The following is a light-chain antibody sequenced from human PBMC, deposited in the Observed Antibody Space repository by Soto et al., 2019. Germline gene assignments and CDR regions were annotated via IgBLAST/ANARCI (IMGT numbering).Light chain of an antibody. V-gene: IGLV2-14*01. CDR3: FSYTTGTTNV. CDR2: EVN. CDR1: NSDIGGYNF. J-gene: IGLJ1*01. Sequence: QSALTQAASVSGSPGQSITISCVGPNSDIGGYNFVSWYQQHPGKAPKLMIFEVNKRPSGVSNRFSGSKSGNTASLTISGLQAEDEADYFCFSYTTGTTNVFGTGTKLTVL.